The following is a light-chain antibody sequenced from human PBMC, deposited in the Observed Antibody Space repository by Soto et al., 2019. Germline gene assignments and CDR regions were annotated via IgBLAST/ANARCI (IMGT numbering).Light chain of an antibody. CDR3: SSYTSSSTYV. V-gene: IGLV2-14*01. CDR2: DVS. J-gene: IGLJ1*01. CDR1: SSDVGGYNY. Sequence: QSALTQPASVSGSPGQSITISCTGTSSDVGGYNYVSWYQQHPGKAPKLMIYDVSNRPLGVSNRFSGSKSGNTASLTISGLQAEDEADYYCSSYTSSSTYVFGPGTKVTVL.